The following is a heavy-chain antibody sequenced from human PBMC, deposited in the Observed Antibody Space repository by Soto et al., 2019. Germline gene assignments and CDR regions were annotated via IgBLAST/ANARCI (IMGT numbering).Heavy chain of an antibody. J-gene: IGHJ6*03. Sequence: LSCAASGFTFSSYAMSWVRQAPGKGLEWVSTISDSGSTYYADSVKGRFTISRDISKNTLYVQMSSLRAEDTAVYYCAKGGEGYCSGTSCLYHMDAWGKGTTVTVSS. CDR3: AKGGEGYCSGTSCLYHMDA. V-gene: IGHV3-23*01. CDR1: GFTFSSYA. D-gene: IGHD2-15*01. CDR2: ISDSGST.